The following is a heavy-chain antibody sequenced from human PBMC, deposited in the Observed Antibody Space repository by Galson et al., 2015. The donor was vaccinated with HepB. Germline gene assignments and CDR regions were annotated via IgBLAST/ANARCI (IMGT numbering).Heavy chain of an antibody. V-gene: IGHV3-15*01. CDR2: IKSSPAGGTT. D-gene: IGHD1-7*01. CDR1: GFTFSNAW. CDR3: TGTAITSAGFDS. J-gene: IGHJ4*02. Sequence: SLRLSCAASGFTFSNAWMSWVRQAPGKGLEWVGRIKSSPAGGTTDYAAPVQGRFTISRDDSKNTLYLQMNSLKTEDTAVYYCTGTAITSAGFDSWGQGTLVTVSS.